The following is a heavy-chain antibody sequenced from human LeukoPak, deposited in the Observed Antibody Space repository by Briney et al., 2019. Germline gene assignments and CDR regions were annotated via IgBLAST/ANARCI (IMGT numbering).Heavy chain of an antibody. J-gene: IGHJ4*02. Sequence: SGPTLVNPTQTLTLTCTFSGFSLSTSGMCVSWIRQPPGMALEWLARIDWDDDKYYRTSLNTRLTISKDTSKNQVVLTMTNMDPVDTATYYCARSTGDYFDYWGQGTLVTVSS. CDR3: ARSTGDYFDY. CDR1: GFSLSTSGMC. D-gene: IGHD7-27*01. V-gene: IGHV2-70*11. CDR2: IDWDDDK.